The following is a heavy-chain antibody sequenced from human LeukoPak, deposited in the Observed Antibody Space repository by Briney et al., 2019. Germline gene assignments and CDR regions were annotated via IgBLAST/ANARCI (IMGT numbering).Heavy chain of an antibody. V-gene: IGHV4-31*03. D-gene: IGHD4-17*01. J-gene: IGHJ4*02. CDR2: TSYTGNT. CDR3: ARRGLTTANPFDS. Sequence: TPSETLSLTYTVSGGSISSGGYYWSWIRQYPGKGLEWIGYTSYTGNTYYNPSLKSRVIISVDTSENQFSLKLSSVTAADTAVYYCARRGLTTANPFDSWGQGTLVTVSS. CDR1: GGSISSGGYY.